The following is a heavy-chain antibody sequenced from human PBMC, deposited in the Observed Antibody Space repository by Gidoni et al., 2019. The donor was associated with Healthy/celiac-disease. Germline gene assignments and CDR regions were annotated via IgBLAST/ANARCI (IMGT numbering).Heavy chain of an antibody. Sequence: VQLVDSGGGLVKPGGSLKLSFAASGFTFSSYSMNWVRQAPGKGLEWVSSISSSSSYIYYADSWKGRFTISRDNAKNSLYLQMNSLRAEDTAVYYCARVYVAFDIWGQGTMVTVSS. CDR2: ISSSSSYI. J-gene: IGHJ3*02. V-gene: IGHV3-21*01. CDR3: ARVYVAFDI. CDR1: GFTFSSYS. D-gene: IGHD2-8*01.